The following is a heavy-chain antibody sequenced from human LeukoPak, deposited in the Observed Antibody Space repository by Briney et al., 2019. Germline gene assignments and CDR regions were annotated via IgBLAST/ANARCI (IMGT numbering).Heavy chain of an antibody. Sequence: GASVKVSCKVSGYTFTSYDINWVRQATGQGLEWMGWMNPNSGNTGYAQKFQGRVTMTRNTSISTAYMELSSLRSEDTAVYYCARGPKTGDAFDYWGQGTLVTVSS. CDR3: ARGPKTGDAFDY. CDR1: GYTFTSYD. V-gene: IGHV1-8*01. D-gene: IGHD7-27*01. CDR2: MNPNSGNT. J-gene: IGHJ4*02.